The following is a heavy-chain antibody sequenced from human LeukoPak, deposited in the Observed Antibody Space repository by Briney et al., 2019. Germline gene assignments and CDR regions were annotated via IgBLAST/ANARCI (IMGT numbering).Heavy chain of an antibody. CDR2: ISSSGSTI. J-gene: IGHJ4*02. CDR3: ARDRENQQLAPWYFDY. Sequence: PGGSLRLSCAASGFTFSDYYMSWLRQAPGKGLEWVSYISSSGSTIYYADSVKGRFTISRDNAKNSLYLQMNSLRAEDTAVYYCARDRENQQLAPWYFDYWGQGTLVTVSS. D-gene: IGHD6-13*01. CDR1: GFTFSDYY. V-gene: IGHV3-11*04.